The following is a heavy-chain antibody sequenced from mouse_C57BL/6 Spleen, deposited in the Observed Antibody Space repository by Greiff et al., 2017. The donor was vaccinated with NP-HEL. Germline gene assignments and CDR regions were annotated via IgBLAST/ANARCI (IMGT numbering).Heavy chain of an antibody. CDR2: ISSGSSTI. J-gene: IGHJ1*03. CDR3: AKGGRGYVDV. V-gene: IGHV5-17*01. CDR1: GFTFSDYG. Sequence: EVQGVESGGGLVKPGGSLKLSCAASGFTFSDYGMHWVRQAPEKGLEWVAYISSGSSTIYYADTVQGRFTISRDNAKNTLFLQRTSLRSEDTAMYYCAKGGRGYVDVWGTGTTVTVSS. D-gene: IGHD3-3*01.